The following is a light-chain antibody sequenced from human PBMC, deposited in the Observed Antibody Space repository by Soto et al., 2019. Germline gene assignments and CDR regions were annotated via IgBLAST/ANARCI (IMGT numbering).Light chain of an antibody. J-gene: IGKJ4*01. CDR3: QQYFNTPLT. V-gene: IGKV4-1*01. CDR2: WAS. CDR1: QNVLNRANDKNY. Sequence: DIVMTQSPDSLAVSLGERATINCKSSQNVLNRANDKNYIAWYQQKPGQPPKLLIYWASTRESDVPDRFSGSGSATDFTLTISSLQAGDVAVYSCQQYFNTPLTFGGGTKVEIK.